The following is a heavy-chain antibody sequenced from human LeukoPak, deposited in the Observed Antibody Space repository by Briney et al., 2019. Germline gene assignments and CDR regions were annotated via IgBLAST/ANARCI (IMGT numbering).Heavy chain of an antibody. D-gene: IGHD5-18*01. CDR1: GGSITTGYS. CDR2: IYATRST. J-gene: IGHJ4*02. V-gene: IGHV4-30-4*07. Sequence: SETLSLTCAVSGGSITTGYSWNWIRQPPGKGLEWIGYIYATRSTYYNPSLKRPITLSIDTSKNQFSLKLSSVTAADTAVYYCARAGIQLWLHYFDYWGQGTLVTVSS. CDR3: ARAGIQLWLHYFDY.